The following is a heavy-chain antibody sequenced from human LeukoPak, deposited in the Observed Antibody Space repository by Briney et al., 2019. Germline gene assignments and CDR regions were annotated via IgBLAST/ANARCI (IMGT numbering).Heavy chain of an antibody. CDR2: IYTSGST. J-gene: IGHJ3*02. V-gene: IGHV4-61*02. D-gene: IGHD3-10*01. Sequence: SQTLSLTCTVSGGSISSGSYYWSWIRQPAGKGLEWIGRIYTSGSTNYNPSLKSRVTISVDTSKNQFSLKLSPVTAADTAVYYCAREVVRGVSDAFDIWGQGTMVTVSS. CDR3: AREVVRGVSDAFDI. CDR1: GGSISSGSYY.